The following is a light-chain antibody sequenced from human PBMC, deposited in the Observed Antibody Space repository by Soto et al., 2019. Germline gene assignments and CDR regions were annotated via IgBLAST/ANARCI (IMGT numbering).Light chain of an antibody. CDR3: CSYAGSYTYV. CDR1: SSDVGGYSY. CDR2: DVS. Sequence: QSVLTQPRSVSGSPGQSVTISCTGTSSDVGGYSYVSWYQQHPGKAPKLMIYDVSKRPSGVPDRFSGSKSGNTASLTISGPQAEDEADYYCCSYAGSYTYVFGTGTKVTVL. J-gene: IGLJ1*01. V-gene: IGLV2-11*01.